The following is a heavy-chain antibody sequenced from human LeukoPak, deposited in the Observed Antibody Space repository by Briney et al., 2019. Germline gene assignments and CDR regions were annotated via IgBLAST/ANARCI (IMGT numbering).Heavy chain of an antibody. V-gene: IGHV1-2*02. J-gene: IGHJ6*03. CDR2: INPNSGGT. Sequence: ASVKVSFKASGYTFTGYYMHWVRQAPGQGLEWMGWINPNSGGTNYAQKFQGRVTMTRDTSISTAYMELSRLRSEDTAVYYCARDRGSPMDYYYYYMDVWGKGTTVTVSS. CDR3: ARDRGSPMDYYYYYMDV. CDR1: GYTFTGYY. D-gene: IGHD3-10*01.